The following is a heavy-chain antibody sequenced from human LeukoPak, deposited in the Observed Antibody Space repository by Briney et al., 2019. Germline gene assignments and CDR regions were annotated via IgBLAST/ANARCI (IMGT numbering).Heavy chain of an antibody. V-gene: IGHV3-30*02. Sequence: GGSLRLSCAASGFVFSDYGMHWVRQAPGKGLEWVAFVRYDGSNEYYADSMKGRFTISRDNSKNRLYLQMNNLRAEDTAVYSCARESGGVYHSEGPKYWGLGTQVTVSS. CDR3: ARESGGVYHSEGPKY. J-gene: IGHJ4*02. CDR1: GFVFSDYG. CDR2: VRYDGSNE. D-gene: IGHD2-8*02.